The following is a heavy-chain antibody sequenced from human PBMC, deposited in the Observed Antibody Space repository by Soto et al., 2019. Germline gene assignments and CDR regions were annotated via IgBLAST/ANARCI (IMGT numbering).Heavy chain of an antibody. CDR3: VYRDFGDYFFQF. Sequence: QFTLKESGPTLVKPTQTLTLTCTFSGFSLTTQGVHVGWIRQPPGKALEWLALIYWNDNEVYSPSLKNRLTITKDTSKTQVVLTLATLDPVDTATSYCVYRDFGDYFFQFWGQGILVNVCS. CDR2: IYWNDNE. J-gene: IGHJ4*02. CDR1: GFSLTTQGVH. D-gene: IGHD4-17*01. V-gene: IGHV2-5*01.